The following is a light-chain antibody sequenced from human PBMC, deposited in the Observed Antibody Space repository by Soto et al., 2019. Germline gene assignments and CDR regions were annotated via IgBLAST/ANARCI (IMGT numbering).Light chain of an antibody. J-gene: IGKJ4*01. V-gene: IGKV3-11*01. Sequence: EIVLTQSPATLSLSPGERATLSCRASQSVSSYLAWYQQKPGQAPRLLIYDACNRATGIPARFSGSGSGTDFTLAISSLEPEDFAVYYCQQRSNCPLTFGGGTKVEIK. CDR2: DAC. CDR3: QQRSNCPLT. CDR1: QSVSSY.